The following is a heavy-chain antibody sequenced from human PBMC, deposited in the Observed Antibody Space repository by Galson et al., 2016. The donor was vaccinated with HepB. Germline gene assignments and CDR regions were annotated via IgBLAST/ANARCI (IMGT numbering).Heavy chain of an antibody. CDR1: GGSITSNY. Sequence: SETLSLTCTVSGGSITSNYWSWIRQSPGKGLEWIGYIHYSGSTNCDPSLKSRITISLDTSRNQISLKLSSVTAADTAVYYCARDVYYDSGGDYLTWYFDLWGRGTLVTVSS. CDR3: ARDVYYDSGGDYLTWYFDL. J-gene: IGHJ2*01. CDR2: IHYSGST. D-gene: IGHD3-22*01. V-gene: IGHV4-59*01.